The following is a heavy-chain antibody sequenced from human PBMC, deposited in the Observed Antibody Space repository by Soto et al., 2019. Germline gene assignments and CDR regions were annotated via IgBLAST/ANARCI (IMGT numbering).Heavy chain of an antibody. V-gene: IGHV1-8*01. CDR1: GYTFTSYD. CDR3: ARNHCSGGSCSDDY. CDR2: MNPNSGNT. Sequence: ASVKVSCKASGYTFTSYDTNWVRQATGQGLEWMGWMNPNSGNTGYAQKFQGRVTMTRNTSISTAYMELSSLKSEDTAVYYCARNHCSGGSCSDDYWGQGTLVTVSS. J-gene: IGHJ4*02. D-gene: IGHD2-15*01.